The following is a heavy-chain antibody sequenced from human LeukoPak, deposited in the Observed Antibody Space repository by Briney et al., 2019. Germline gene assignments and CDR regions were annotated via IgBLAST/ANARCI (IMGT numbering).Heavy chain of an antibody. Sequence: KSSETLSLTCTVSGYSISSGYYWGWIRQPPGKGLEWIGSIYHSGSTYYNPSLKSRVTISVDTSKNQFSLKLSSVTAADTAVYYCARGATEYNWNTLYYYMDVWGKGTTVTVSS. J-gene: IGHJ6*03. CDR1: GYSISSGYY. CDR2: IYHSGST. CDR3: ARGATEYNWNTLYYYMDV. V-gene: IGHV4-38-2*02. D-gene: IGHD1/OR15-1a*01.